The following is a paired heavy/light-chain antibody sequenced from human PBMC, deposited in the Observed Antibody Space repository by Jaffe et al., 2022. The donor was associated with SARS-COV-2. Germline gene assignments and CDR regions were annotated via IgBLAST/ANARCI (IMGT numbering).Heavy chain of an antibody. V-gene: IGHV3-74*01. Sequence: EVQLVESGGGLVQPGGALRLSCTASGFTLSDYWMHWVRQAPGKGLVWVSRITNDGTGATYADSVKGRFTISRDDAKNALYLQLNSLRVEDTATYYCTRRPSFCGSDCPTGDYWGQGTLVTVSS. CDR1: GFTLSDYW. J-gene: IGHJ4*02. CDR3: TRRPSFCGSDCPTGDY. D-gene: IGHD2-21*02. CDR2: ITNDGTGA.
Light chain of an antibody. J-gene: IGLJ1*01. Sequence: QSVLTQPPSVSGAPGQRVTISCTGSSSNFGAGFHVHWYQQLPGTAPKLLIYGNTNRPSGVPDRFSGSKSGTSASLAISGLQAEDEADYYCQSYDTSLSAYVFGTGTEVTVL. CDR3: QSYDTSLSAYV. V-gene: IGLV1-40*01. CDR2: GNT. CDR1: SSNFGAGFH.